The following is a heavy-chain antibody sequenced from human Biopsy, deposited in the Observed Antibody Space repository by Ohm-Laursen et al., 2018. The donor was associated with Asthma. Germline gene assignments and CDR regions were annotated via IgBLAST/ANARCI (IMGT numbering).Heavy chain of an antibody. CDR3: TRHIDY. V-gene: IGHV2-70*04. CDR1: GFSLSSSGAN. D-gene: IGHD2-21*01. CDR2: IDWEEDK. J-gene: IGHJ4*02. Sequence: TQTLTLTISFSGFSLSSSGANVNWIRQPPGKALEWLARIDWEEDKFYSTSLRTRLTISKGSSEDQVVLTMTNMGPVDTATYYCTRHIDYWGPGILVTVSS.